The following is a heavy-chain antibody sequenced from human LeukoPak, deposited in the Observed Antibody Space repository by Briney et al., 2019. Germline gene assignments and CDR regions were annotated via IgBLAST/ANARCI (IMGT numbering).Heavy chain of an antibody. V-gene: IGHV3-53*01. CDR2: IYSGGST. D-gene: IGHD3-10*01. CDR1: GFTVSSNY. Sequence: GGSLRLSCAASGFTVSSNYMSWVRQAPGKGLEWVSVIYSGGSTYYADSVKGRFTISRDNSKNTLYLQMNSLRAEDTAVYYCARDQVVRGVTYAFDIWGQATMVSVSS. CDR3: ARDQVVRGVTYAFDI. J-gene: IGHJ3*02.